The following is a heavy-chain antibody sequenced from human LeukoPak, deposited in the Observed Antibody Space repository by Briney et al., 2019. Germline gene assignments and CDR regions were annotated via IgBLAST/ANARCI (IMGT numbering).Heavy chain of an antibody. CDR3: AQYPDYGGDYDAFDV. D-gene: IGHD4-23*01. V-gene: IGHV2-5*01. CDR2: IYYTDEI. CDR1: GFSLDSWGMG. Sequence: SGPTLVNXTQTLTLTCTFSGFSLDSWGMGVDWIRQPPGKALEWLVTIYYTDEIRYSPSLKTRLTIAKDTSKNQVFLMMANMDPVDTATYYCAQYPDYGGDYDAFDVWGQWTMVTVSS. J-gene: IGHJ3*01.